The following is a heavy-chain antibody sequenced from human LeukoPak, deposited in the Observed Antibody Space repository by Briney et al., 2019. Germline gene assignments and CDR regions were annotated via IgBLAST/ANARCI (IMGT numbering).Heavy chain of an antibody. CDR2: ISVYSDDT. CDR1: GYSFTNYA. D-gene: IGHD3-22*01. V-gene: IGHV1-18*01. CDR3: AREGDSSGYFFRPDY. J-gene: IGHJ4*02. Sequence: ASVKVSCKASGYSFTNYAISWVRLAPGQGLEWMGWISVYSDDTKSAQNLQGRITMTTDTSTNTAYMELRSLRSDDTAVYYCAREGDSSGYFFRPDYWGQGTLVTVSS.